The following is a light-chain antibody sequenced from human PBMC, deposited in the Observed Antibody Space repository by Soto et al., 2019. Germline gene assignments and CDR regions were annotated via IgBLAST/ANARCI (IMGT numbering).Light chain of an antibody. CDR3: HQYAASPLT. CDR2: GAS. CDR1: QSVGRNF. Sequence: ENVLTQSPGTLSLSPGESTTLSCRASQSVGRNFLAWYQQKPGRAPRLLIHGASYRATGIPDRFSGSGSETDFTLTISRLEPEDSEVYYCHQYAASPLTFGGGTKVEIK. V-gene: IGKV3-20*01. J-gene: IGKJ4*01.